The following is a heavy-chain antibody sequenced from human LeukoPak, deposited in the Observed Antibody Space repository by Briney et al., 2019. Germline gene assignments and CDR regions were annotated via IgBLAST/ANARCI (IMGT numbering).Heavy chain of an antibody. CDR2: CSTSGGT. CDR3: ARVKYYDSSGYYWFDP. Sequence: SETLSLTCTASGASISSYYWSWIRQPAGEGLEWIGRCSTSGGTDYNPSLESRVTMSVDTSKNQFSLRLSSVTAADTAVYYCARVKYYDSSGYYWFDPWGQGTLVTVSS. J-gene: IGHJ5*02. CDR1: GASISSYY. V-gene: IGHV4-4*07. D-gene: IGHD3-22*01.